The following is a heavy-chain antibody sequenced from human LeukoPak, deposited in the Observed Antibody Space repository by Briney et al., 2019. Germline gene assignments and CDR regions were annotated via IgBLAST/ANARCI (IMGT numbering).Heavy chain of an antibody. J-gene: IGHJ3*01. V-gene: IGHV4-39*01. CDR3: ARYLDSSGYYYVGV. D-gene: IGHD3-22*01. CDR1: GGSISSSSYY. CDR2: IYYSGST. Sequence: PSETLSLTCTVSGGSISSSSYYWGWIRQPPGKGLEWIGSIYYSGSTYYNPSLKSRVTISVDTSKNQFSLKLSSVTAADTAVYYCARYLDSSGYYYVGVWGQGTMVTVSS.